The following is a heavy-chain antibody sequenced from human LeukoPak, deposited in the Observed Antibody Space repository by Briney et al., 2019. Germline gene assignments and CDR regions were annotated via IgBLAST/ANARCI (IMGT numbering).Heavy chain of an antibody. J-gene: IGHJ3*02. CDR2: IYYSGST. V-gene: IGHV4-39*02. D-gene: IGHD3-16*02. CDR1: GGSISSSSYY. Sequence: SETLSLTCTVSGGSISSSSYYWGWIRQPPGKGLEWIGSIYYSGSTYYNPSLKSRVTISVDTSENQFSLKLSSVTAADTAVYYCARDLGYVWGSYRFSGAFDIWGQGTMVTVSS. CDR3: ARDLGYVWGSYRFSGAFDI.